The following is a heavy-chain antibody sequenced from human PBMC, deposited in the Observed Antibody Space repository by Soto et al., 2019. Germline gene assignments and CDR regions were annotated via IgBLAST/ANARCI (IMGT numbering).Heavy chain of an antibody. CDR2: ISFDESKE. D-gene: IGHD3-10*01. Sequence: GSLRLSCAASGFTFSSYAMHWVRQAPGKGLEWVAVISFDESKEFYADSVKGRFTISRDNSNNTLYLQMNSLRAEDTAVYYCARGSDFYFGSGNLDYWGQGSLVTVSS. J-gene: IGHJ4*02. CDR3: ARGSDFYFGSGNLDY. V-gene: IGHV3-30-3*01. CDR1: GFTFSSYA.